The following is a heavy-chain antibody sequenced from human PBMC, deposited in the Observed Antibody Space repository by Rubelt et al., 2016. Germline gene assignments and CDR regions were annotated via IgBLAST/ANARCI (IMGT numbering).Heavy chain of an antibody. V-gene: IGHV3-23*04. CDR2: ISGSGGST. Sequence: EVQLVESGGGLVQPGGSLRLSCAASGFTFSSFGMSWVRQAPGKGLQWVSSISGSGGSTYYADSAKGRFTISRHHSNNTLYLQMNSLRPEETAGDYWARGTVSYLGGSYYAMDVWGQGTTVTVPS. CDR1: GFTFSSFG. CDR3: ARGTVSYLGGSYYAMDV. D-gene: IGHD1-26*01. J-gene: IGHJ6*02.